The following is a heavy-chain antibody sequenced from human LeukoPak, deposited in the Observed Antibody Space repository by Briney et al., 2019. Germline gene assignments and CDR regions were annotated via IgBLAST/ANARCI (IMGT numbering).Heavy chain of an antibody. CDR3: ARDPVWGNFDY. Sequence: PGGYLRLSCAASGFTFSSYEMNWVRQAPGKGLEWVSYISSSGSTIYYADSVKGRFTISRDNAKNSLYLQMNSLRAEDTAVYYCARDPVWGNFDYWGQGTLVIVSS. CDR1: GFTFSSYE. D-gene: IGHD3-16*01. V-gene: IGHV3-48*03. CDR2: ISSSGSTI. J-gene: IGHJ4*02.